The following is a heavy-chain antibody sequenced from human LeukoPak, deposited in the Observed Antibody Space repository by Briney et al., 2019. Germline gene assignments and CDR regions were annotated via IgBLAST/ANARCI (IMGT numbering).Heavy chain of an antibody. CDR3: ARNLNFFDSSEGY. V-gene: IGHV3-66*01. D-gene: IGHD3-22*01. CDR1: GFTVSSKY. CDR2: IYSDGGT. J-gene: IGHJ4*02. Sequence: GGSLRLSCAASGFTVSSKYMSWVRQAPGKGLEWVSVIYSDGGTYYADSVKGRFTISRDNSKNTLYLQMNSLRAEDTAVYYCARNLNFFDSSEGYWGQGTLVTVSS.